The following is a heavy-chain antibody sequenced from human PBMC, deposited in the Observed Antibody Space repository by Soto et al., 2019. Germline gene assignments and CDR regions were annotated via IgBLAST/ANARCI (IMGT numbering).Heavy chain of an antibody. CDR3: VKDMRLWRLGS. J-gene: IGHJ4*02. Sequence: EVQLVESGGGLVQPGESLRLSCAASGLTFRSYWMHWVRQAPGKGLVWVSRINTDGSVAMYVDSVKGRFTISRDNAKNTLYLHMDSLRADDTAVEYCVKDMRLWRLGSWGQGALVTVSS. CDR1: GLTFRSYW. CDR2: INTDGSVA. V-gene: IGHV3-74*03. D-gene: IGHD2-15*01.